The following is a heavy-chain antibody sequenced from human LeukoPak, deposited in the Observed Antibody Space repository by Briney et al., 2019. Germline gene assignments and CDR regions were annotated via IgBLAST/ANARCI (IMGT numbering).Heavy chain of an antibody. CDR3: AKEPRYSSGWYEH. V-gene: IGHV3-30-3*01. J-gene: IGHJ1*01. D-gene: IGHD6-19*01. CDR2: ISYDGSNK. CDR1: GFTFSSYA. Sequence: GGSLRLSCAASGFTFSSYAMHWVRQAPGKGLEWVAVISYDGSNKYYADSVKGRFTISRDNSKNTLYLQMNSLRAEDTAVYYCAKEPRYSSGWYEHWGQGTLVTVSS.